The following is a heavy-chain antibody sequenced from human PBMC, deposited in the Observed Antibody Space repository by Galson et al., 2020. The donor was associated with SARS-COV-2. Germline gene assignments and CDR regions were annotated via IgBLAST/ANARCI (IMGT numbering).Heavy chain of an antibody. CDR1: GFTFSNAW. CDR2: IKSKTDGGTT. J-gene: IGHJ5*02. CDR3: TAYTIFGVVGPFDP. Sequence: GESLKISCAASGFTFSNAWMSWVRQAPGKGLEWVGRIKSKTDGGTTDYAAPVKGRFTISRDDSKNTLYLQMNSLKTEDTAVYYCTAYTIFGVVGPFDPWGQGTLVTVSS. D-gene: IGHD3-3*01. V-gene: IGHV3-15*01.